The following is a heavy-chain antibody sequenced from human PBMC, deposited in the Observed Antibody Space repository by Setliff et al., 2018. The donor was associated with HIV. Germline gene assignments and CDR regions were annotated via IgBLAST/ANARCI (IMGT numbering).Heavy chain of an antibody. CDR1: GGSISSYY. CDR3: ARHVNYYYMDV. Sequence: SETLSLTCTVSGGSISSYYWSWIRQPAGKGLEWIGRIYASGSTDYNPSLKSRVTISVDTSKNQFSLKLSSVAAADRAMYYCARHVNYYYMDVWGKGTTVTVSS. V-gene: IGHV4-4*07. J-gene: IGHJ6*03. CDR2: IYASGST.